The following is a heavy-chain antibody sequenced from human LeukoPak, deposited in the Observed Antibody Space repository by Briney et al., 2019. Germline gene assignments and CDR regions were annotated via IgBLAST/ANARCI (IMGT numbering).Heavy chain of an antibody. D-gene: IGHD3-10*01. CDR2: INPNSGGT. V-gene: IGHV1-2*02. Sequence: ASVKVSCKASGYTFTGYYMHWVRQAPGQGVEWMGWINPNSGGTNYAQKFQGRVTMTRDTSISTAYMELSRLRSDDTAVYYCARSDTTMVRGVITPLGYWGQGTLVTVSS. CDR1: GYTFTGYY. CDR3: ARSDTTMVRGVITPLGY. J-gene: IGHJ4*02.